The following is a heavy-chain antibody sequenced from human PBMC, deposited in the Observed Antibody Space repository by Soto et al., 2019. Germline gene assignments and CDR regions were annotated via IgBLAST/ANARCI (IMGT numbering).Heavy chain of an antibody. CDR3: AKDVKLLSYFDY. D-gene: IGHD1-26*01. Sequence: PGGSLRLSCAASGFTFSSYGMHWVRQAPGKGLEWVAVISYDGSNKYYADSVKGRFTISRDNSKNTLYLQMNSLRAEDTAVYYCAKDVKLLSYFDYWGQGTLVTVSS. J-gene: IGHJ4*02. V-gene: IGHV3-30*18. CDR2: ISYDGSNK. CDR1: GFTFSSYG.